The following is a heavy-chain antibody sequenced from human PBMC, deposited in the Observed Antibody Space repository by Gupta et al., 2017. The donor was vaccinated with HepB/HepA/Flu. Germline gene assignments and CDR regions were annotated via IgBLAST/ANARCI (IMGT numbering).Heavy chain of an antibody. V-gene: IGHV1-8*01. D-gene: IGHD2-2*01. CDR2: MNPNSGNT. CDR1: GYTFTSYD. J-gene: IGHJ6*02. Sequence: QVQLVQSGAEVKKPGASVKVSCKASGYTFTSYDINWVRQATGQGLEWMGWMNPNSGNTGYAQKFQGRVTMTRNTSISTAYMELSSLRSEDTAVYYCAMVRSQLLYYYYYGMDGWCEGTTVAVSS. CDR3: AMVRSQLLYYYYYGMDG.